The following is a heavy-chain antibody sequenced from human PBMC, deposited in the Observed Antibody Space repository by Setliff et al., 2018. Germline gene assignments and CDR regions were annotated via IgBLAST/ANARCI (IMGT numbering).Heavy chain of an antibody. Sequence: ASVKVSCKASGYSFLSYGITWVRQAPGQGLEWMGWISAQDGNTIYAQNFQGRVTMTTDTSTSTAYMELRSLRSDDTAVYYCVRGPGPSVVVAIPFDHWGQGSLVTVSS. J-gene: IGHJ4*02. CDR2: ISAQDGNT. CDR1: GYSFLSYG. CDR3: VRGPGPSVVVAIPFDH. V-gene: IGHV1-18*01. D-gene: IGHD5-12*01.